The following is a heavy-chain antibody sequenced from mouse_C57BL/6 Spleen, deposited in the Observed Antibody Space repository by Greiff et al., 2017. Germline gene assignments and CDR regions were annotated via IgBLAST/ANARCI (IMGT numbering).Heavy chain of an antibody. J-gene: IGHJ3*01. CDR3: ASYYDYGVGTFAY. CDR1: GYTFTDYY. CDR2: INPNNGGT. V-gene: IGHV1-26*01. Sequence: VQLQQSGPELVKPGASVKISCKASGYTFTDYYMNWVKQSHGKSLEWIGDINPNNGGTSYNQKFKGKATLTVDKSSSTAYMELRSLTSEDSAVYYCASYYDYGVGTFAYWGQGTLVTVSA. D-gene: IGHD2-4*01.